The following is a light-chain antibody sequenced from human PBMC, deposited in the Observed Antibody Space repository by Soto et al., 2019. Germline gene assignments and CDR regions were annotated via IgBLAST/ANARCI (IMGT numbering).Light chain of an antibody. J-gene: IGKJ1*01. V-gene: IGKV3-20*01. CDR2: GES. CDR3: QQSGSSPLT. CDR1: QSVSSSY. Sequence: ELVLTQSPGTLSLSPGERATLSCRASQSVSSSYLAWYKQKPGQAPRLLIYGESSRATGIPDRFSGSGSGTDCTLTISRLEPEYFAVYYCQQSGSSPLTFGQGTKVEIE.